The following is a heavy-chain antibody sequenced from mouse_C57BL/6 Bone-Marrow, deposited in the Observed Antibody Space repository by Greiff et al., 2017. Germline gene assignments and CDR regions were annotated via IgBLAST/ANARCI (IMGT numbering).Heavy chain of an antibody. V-gene: IGHV5-6*01. CDR1: GFTFSSYG. CDR2: ISSGGSYT. Sequence: EVKLVESGGDLVKPGGSLKLSCAASGFTFSSYGMSWVRQTPDKRLEWVATISSGGSYTYYPDSVKGRFTISRDNAKKTLYLQMSSLKSEDTAMXYCARLGWLPAWFAYWGQGTLVTVSA. D-gene: IGHD2-3*01. J-gene: IGHJ3*01. CDR3: ARLGWLPAWFAY.